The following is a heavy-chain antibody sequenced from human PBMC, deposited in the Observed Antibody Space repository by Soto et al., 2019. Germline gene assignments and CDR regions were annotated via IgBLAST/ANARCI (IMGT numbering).Heavy chain of an antibody. Sequence: SETMSLTCTVSGGSISSGGDYWSWIRQHPGKGLEWIGYIYYSGSTYYNPSLKSRVTISVDTSKNQFSLKLSSVTAADTAVYYCARDLRLYCSSTSCPSNWFDPWGQGTLVTVSS. CDR2: IYYSGST. V-gene: IGHV4-31*03. CDR3: ARDLRLYCSSTSCPSNWFDP. J-gene: IGHJ5*02. CDR1: GGSISSGGDY. D-gene: IGHD2-2*01.